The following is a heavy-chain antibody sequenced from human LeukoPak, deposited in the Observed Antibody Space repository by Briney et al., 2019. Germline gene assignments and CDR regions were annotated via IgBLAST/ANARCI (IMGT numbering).Heavy chain of an antibody. D-gene: IGHD3-22*01. CDR1: DGSVWTGDYY. V-gene: IGHV4-39*01. CDR3: ARYRIYYYDSGSYPEGYFDY. CDR2: VFYTGRT. J-gene: IGHJ4*02. Sequence: SETLSLTYTVSDGSVWTGDYYWGWIRQSPGKGLEWIGNVFYTGRTYYNPSPKSLATISVDTSRNQFSLRLNSVTAADTAVYYCARYRIYYYDSGSYPEGYFDYWGQGTLVTVSS.